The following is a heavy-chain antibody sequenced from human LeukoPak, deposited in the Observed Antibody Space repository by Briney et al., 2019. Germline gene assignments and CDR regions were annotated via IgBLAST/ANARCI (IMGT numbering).Heavy chain of an antibody. Sequence: GGSLRLSCAASGFTFSSYAMSWVRQAPGKGLEWVSAISGSGGTTYYADSVEGRFTISRDNSKNTLYLQMNSLRAEDTAVYYCAKPYCTSTSCPPDYWGQGTLVTVSS. D-gene: IGHD2-2*01. CDR1: GFTFSSYA. CDR3: AKPYCTSTSCPPDY. V-gene: IGHV3-23*01. J-gene: IGHJ4*02. CDR2: ISGSGGTT.